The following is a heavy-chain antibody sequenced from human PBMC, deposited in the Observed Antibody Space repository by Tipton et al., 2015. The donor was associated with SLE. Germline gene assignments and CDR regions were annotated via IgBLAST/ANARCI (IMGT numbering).Heavy chain of an antibody. CDR3: ARHVTYGSGTYGPFYFDS. J-gene: IGHJ4*02. Sequence: TLSLTCTVSGGSISGQYWSWIRQPPGKGLEWIGYIFDSGTTNYNPSLQSRVTISVDTSKNQFSLKVTSVTAADTAVYYCARHVTYGSGTYGPFYFDSWSQGTLVTVSS. CDR1: GGSISGQY. CDR2: IFDSGTT. D-gene: IGHD3-10*01. V-gene: IGHV4-59*11.